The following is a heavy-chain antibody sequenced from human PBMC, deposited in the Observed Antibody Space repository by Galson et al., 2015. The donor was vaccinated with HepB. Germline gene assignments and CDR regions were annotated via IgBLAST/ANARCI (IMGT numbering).Heavy chain of an antibody. CDR1: GFTFKAYA. J-gene: IGHJ4*02. CDR3: AREGVVGSAFGF. V-gene: IGHV3-30*04. CDR2: LSYDGSQK. Sequence: SLRLSCAASGFTFKAYAMRWVRQAPGKGLEWVAFLSYDGSQKHYGDSVRGRFTISSDESDHTLYLQMNSLRPEDTAIYYCAREGVVGSAFGFWGQGTLVTVSS. D-gene: IGHD2-15*01.